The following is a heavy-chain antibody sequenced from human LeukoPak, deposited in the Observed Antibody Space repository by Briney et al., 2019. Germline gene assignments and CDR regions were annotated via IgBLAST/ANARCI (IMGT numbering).Heavy chain of an antibody. CDR2: ISGSGGTT. J-gene: IGHJ4*02. CDR1: GFTFTNYA. V-gene: IGHV3-23*01. Sequence: GGSLRLSCAASGFTFTNYAMSWVRQTPGKGLERGLEWVSAISGSGGTTLYADSVKGRFTISRDNSKNTVLLQMNSLRADDTAVYYCARGARVNGFNPWGQGTLVTVSS. D-gene: IGHD5-24*01. CDR3: ARGARVNGFNP.